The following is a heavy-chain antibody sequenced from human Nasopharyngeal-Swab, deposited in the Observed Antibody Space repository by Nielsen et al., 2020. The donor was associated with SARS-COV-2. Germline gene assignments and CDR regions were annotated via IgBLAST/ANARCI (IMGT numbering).Heavy chain of an antibody. CDR3: ARLPNYDFWSGAMDV. CDR1: GYTLTELS. D-gene: IGHD3-3*01. J-gene: IGHJ6*02. V-gene: IGHV1-24*01. CDR2: FDPEDGET. Sequence: ASVKVSCKVSGYTLTELSMHWVRQAPGKGLEWMGGFDPEDGETIYAQKFQGRVTMTEDTSTDTAYMELSSLRSEDTAVYYCARLPNYDFWSGAMDVWGQGTTVTVSS.